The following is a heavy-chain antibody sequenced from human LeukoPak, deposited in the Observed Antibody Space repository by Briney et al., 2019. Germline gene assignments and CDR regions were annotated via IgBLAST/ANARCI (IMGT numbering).Heavy chain of an antibody. CDR2: FDPEDGET. D-gene: IGHD3-3*01. V-gene: IGHV1-24*01. Sequence: ASVKVSCKVSGYTLTELSMHWVRQAPGKGLEWMGGFDPEDGETIYAQKFQGRVTMTEDTSTDTAYMELSSLRSEDTAVYYCARVTAFWSGYSYYYYYYMDVWGKGTTVTVSS. J-gene: IGHJ6*03. CDR3: ARVTAFWSGYSYYYYYYMDV. CDR1: GYTLTELS.